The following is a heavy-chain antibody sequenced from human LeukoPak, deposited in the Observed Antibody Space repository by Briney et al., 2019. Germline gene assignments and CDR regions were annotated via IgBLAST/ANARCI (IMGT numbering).Heavy chain of an antibody. CDR1: GFTFSSYS. CDR3: ARGPRLAYCGGDCYLFDY. D-gene: IGHD2-21*01. Sequence: GGSLRLSCAASGFTFSSYSMNWARQAPGKGLEWVSSISSSSSYIYYADSVKGRFTISRDNVKNSLYLQMNSLRAEDTAVYYCARGPRLAYCGGDCYLFDYWGQGTLVTVSS. J-gene: IGHJ4*02. CDR2: ISSSSSYI. V-gene: IGHV3-21*01.